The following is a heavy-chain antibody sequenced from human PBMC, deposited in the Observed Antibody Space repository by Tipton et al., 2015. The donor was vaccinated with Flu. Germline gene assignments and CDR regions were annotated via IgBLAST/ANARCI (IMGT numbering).Heavy chain of an antibody. V-gene: IGHV4-4*07. Sequence: TLSLTCTVSGGSLSGYYWSWIRQPAGKGLEWIGRIYTGGSSYYNPSLKSRVTISVDTSKNQFSLKLDSMTAADTAVYFCARDGYSGYDFGYYFDSWGQGTLVTVST. CDR1: GGSLSGYY. CDR3: ARDGYSGYDFGYYFDS. J-gene: IGHJ4*02. D-gene: IGHD5-12*01. CDR2: IYTGGSS.